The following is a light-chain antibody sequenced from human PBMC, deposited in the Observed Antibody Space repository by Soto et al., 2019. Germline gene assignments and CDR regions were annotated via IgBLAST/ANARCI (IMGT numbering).Light chain of an antibody. V-gene: IGKV3-15*01. J-gene: IGKJ2*01. Sequence: EIVMTQSPVALSVSPGESAALSCRASQSVGRNFAWYQQRPGQAPRVLIYGTSTRATGVPARFSGSGSGTDFTRTISSLQSEEFAVYYCQQYNKWPYTFGQGTRLEIK. CDR3: QQYNKWPYT. CDR2: GTS. CDR1: QSVGRN.